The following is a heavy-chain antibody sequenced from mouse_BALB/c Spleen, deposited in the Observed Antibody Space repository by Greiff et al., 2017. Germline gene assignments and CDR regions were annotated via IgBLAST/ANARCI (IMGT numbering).Heavy chain of an antibody. D-gene: IGHD2-4*01. J-gene: IGHJ4*01. CDR2: IRSKSNNYAT. CDR3: VRHYDDYYAMDY. CDR1: GFTFNTYA. V-gene: IGHV10-1*02. Sequence: EVQLVESGGGLVQPKGSLKLSCAASGFTFNTYAMNWVRQAPGKGLEWVARIRSKSNNYATYYADSVKDRFTISRDDSQSMLYLQMNNLKTEDTAMYYCVRHYDDYYAMDYWGQGTSVTVSS.